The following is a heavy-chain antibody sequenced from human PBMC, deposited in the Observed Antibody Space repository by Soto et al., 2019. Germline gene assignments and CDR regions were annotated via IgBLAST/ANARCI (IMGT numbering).Heavy chain of an antibody. CDR1: GFTFSSYG. V-gene: IGHV3-30*03. CDR2: ISYDGSNK. Sequence: VQLVESGGGLVKPGGSLRLSCAASGFTFSSYGMHWVRQAPGKGLEWVAVISYDGSNKYYADSVKGRFTISRDNSKNTLYLQMNSLRAEDTAVYYCSCIDVWGQGTTVTVSS. J-gene: IGHJ6*02. CDR3: SCIDV.